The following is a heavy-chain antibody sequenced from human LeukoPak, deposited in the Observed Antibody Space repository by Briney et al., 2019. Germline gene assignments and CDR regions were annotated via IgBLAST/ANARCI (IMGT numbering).Heavy chain of an antibody. J-gene: IGHJ4*02. CDR1: GGSISSYY. CDR2: IYYSGST. V-gene: IGHV4-59*12. Sequence: SETLSLTCTVSGGSISSYYWSWIRQPPGKGLEWIGYIYYSGSTNYNPSLKSRVTISVETSKNQLSLKLSSVTAADTAVYYCARTYGSGSYSYWGQGTLVTVSS. D-gene: IGHD3-10*01. CDR3: ARTYGSGSYSY.